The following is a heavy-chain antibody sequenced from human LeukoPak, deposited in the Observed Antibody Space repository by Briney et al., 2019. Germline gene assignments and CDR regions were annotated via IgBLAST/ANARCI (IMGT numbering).Heavy chain of an antibody. Sequence: SETLSLTCTVSGYSISIGYYWGWIRQPPGKGLEWIGSIYRSGSPYYNPSLKSRVTISVDTSKNQFSLKLSSVTAADTAVYYCARDWLSESYYHLDYWGQGTLVTVSS. D-gene: IGHD1-26*01. CDR3: ARDWLSESYYHLDY. CDR1: GYSISIGYY. J-gene: IGHJ4*02. CDR2: IYRSGSP. V-gene: IGHV4-38-2*02.